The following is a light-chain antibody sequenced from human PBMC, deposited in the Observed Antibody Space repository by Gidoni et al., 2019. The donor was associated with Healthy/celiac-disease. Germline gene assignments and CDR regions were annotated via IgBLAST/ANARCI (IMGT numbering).Light chain of an antibody. V-gene: IGKV3-11*01. CDR3: QQGPL. CDR1: QSVSSY. CDR2: DAS. Sequence: ELVLTQSPATLSLCPGERATLSCRASQSVSSYVAWYQQKPGQAPRLLIYDASNRATGIPARFSGSGSGTDFTLTICSLEPEDFAVYYCQQGPLFGQGPKLEIK. J-gene: IGKJ2*01.